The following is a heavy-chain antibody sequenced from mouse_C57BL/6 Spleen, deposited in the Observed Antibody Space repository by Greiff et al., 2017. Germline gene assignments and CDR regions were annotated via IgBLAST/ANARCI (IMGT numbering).Heavy chain of an antibody. Sequence: VQLQQSGPELVKPGASVKISCKASGYTFTDYYMNWVKQSHGKSLEWIGDINPNNGGTSYNQKFKGKATLTVDKSSSTAYMELRSLPSEDSAVYYCARGNYTCYWGQGTTLTVSS. CDR3: ARGNYTCY. D-gene: IGHD2-1*01. V-gene: IGHV1-26*01. CDR2: INPNNGGT. J-gene: IGHJ2*01. CDR1: GYTFTDYY.